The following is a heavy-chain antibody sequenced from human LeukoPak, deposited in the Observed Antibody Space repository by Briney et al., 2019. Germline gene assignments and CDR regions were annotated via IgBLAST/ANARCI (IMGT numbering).Heavy chain of an antibody. V-gene: IGHV4-39*07. J-gene: IGHJ1*01. CDR2: IYYTGNT. CDR3: ARGGGSRRPGYYYDSSGYYRYFQH. D-gene: IGHD3-22*01. Sequence: SETLSLTCSVSGDSITGYYWGWIRQPPGKGLEWIGNIYYTGNTYYNSSLKSRVTISVDTSKNQFSLKLSSVTAADTAVYYCARGGGSRRPGYYYDSSGYYRYFQHWGQGTLVTVSS. CDR1: GDSITGYY.